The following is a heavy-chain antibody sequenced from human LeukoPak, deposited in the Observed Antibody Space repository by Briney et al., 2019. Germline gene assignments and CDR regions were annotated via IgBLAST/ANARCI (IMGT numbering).Heavy chain of an antibody. CDR1: GYTFTSYG. Sequence: ASVKVSCKASGYTFTSYGISWVRQAPGQGLERMGWISADNANTKYSQKFQGRVTMTRNTSISTAYMELSSLRSEDTAVYYCARGYGDNVGVAFDIGGQGTMVTVSS. J-gene: IGHJ3*02. CDR3: ARGYGDNVGVAFDI. D-gene: IGHD4-17*01. V-gene: IGHV1-18*01. CDR2: ISADNANT.